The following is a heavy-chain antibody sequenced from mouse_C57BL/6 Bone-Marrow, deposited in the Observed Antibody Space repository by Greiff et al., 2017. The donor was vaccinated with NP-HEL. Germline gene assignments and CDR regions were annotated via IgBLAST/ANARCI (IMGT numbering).Heavy chain of an antibody. J-gene: IGHJ1*03. CDR1: GYSITSDY. CDR3: ARFITTVVGYFDV. Sequence: EVKLVESGPGLAKPSQTLSLTCSVTGYSITSDYWNWIRKFPGNKLEYMGYISYSGSTYYNPSLKSRISITRDTSKNQYYLQLNSVTTEDTATYYCARFITTVVGYFDVWGTGTTVTVSS. D-gene: IGHD1-1*01. V-gene: IGHV3-8*01. CDR2: ISYSGST.